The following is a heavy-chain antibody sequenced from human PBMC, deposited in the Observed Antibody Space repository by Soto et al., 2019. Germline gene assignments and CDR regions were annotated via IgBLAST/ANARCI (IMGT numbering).Heavy chain of an antibody. Sequence: GVSLTLSCSASEFPFSSYAMSWVRQAPGKGLEWVSAISGSSVITYYADSVKGRFTISRDNSKNTLYLHMNSLRAEDTALYFCASGYCTGITCYNFNYWGQGALVTVSS. J-gene: IGHJ4*02. CDR2: ISGSSVIT. V-gene: IGHV3-23*01. CDR3: ASGYCTGITCYNFNY. CDR1: EFPFSSYA. D-gene: IGHD2-8*02.